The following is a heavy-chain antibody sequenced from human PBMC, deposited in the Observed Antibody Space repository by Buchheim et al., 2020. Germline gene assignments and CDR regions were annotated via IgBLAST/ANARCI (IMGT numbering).Heavy chain of an antibody. CDR2: IYPGDSDT. Sequence: EVQLVQSGAEVKKPGESLKISCKGSGYSFTSYWIGWVRQMPGKGLEWMGIIYPGDSDTRYSPSFQGQVTISAAKSISTAYLQWSSLKASDTAMYYCARRSDFWSGPPGSPFSYGMDVWGQGTT. CDR1: GYSFTSYW. CDR3: ARRSDFWSGPPGSPFSYGMDV. D-gene: IGHD3-3*01. J-gene: IGHJ6*02. V-gene: IGHV5-51*03.